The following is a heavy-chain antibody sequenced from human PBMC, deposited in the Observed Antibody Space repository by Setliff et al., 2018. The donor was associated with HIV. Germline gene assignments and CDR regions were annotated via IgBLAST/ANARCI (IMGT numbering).Heavy chain of an antibody. V-gene: IGHV7-4-1*02. CDR3: ARLVDTPMCAQPLDH. Sequence: ASVQVSCKASGYTFASHAVNWVRQAPGQGLGWMGWINPNSGNPTYAEGFAGRFVFSVDTSVSTAYLQISNLTADDTAVYYCARLVDTPMCAQPLDHWGQGTLVTVSS. CDR2: INPNSGNP. D-gene: IGHD5-18*01. J-gene: IGHJ4*02. CDR1: GYTFASHA.